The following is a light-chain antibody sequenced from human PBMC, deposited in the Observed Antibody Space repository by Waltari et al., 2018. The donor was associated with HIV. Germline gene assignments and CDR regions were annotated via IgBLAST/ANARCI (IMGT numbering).Light chain of an antibody. CDR1: GHDFGFYNF. J-gene: IGLJ2*01. V-gene: IGLV2-14*01. Sequence: SGLTQPASLSGFPGQSITISCTGAGHDFGFYNFISCYQQHPVKVPNVILSKVYRRVAGISDRFSGSKSGNTASLTISGLQTEYEAVYYCASYTANDTVIFAGGTTVTVL. CDR3: ASYTANDTVI. CDR2: KVY.